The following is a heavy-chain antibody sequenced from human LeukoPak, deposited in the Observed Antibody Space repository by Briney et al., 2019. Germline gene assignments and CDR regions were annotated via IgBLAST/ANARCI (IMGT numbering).Heavy chain of an antibody. CDR3: AREGHTTGWPPFDF. D-gene: IGHD2/OR15-2a*01. CDR1: GFSFSSYE. CDR2: SNRRGSTT. Sequence: GGSLRLSCAASGFSFSSYEMNWVRQAPGKGLEWVSHSNRRGSTTYYADSVRGRFTISRDNAKNSLYLQMNSLRAEDTAVYYCAREGHTTGWPPFDFWGQGTLVTVSS. V-gene: IGHV3-48*03. J-gene: IGHJ4*02.